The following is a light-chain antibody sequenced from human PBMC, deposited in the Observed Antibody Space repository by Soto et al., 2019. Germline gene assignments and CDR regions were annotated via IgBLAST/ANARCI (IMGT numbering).Light chain of an antibody. Sequence: EIVMTQSPATLSLSPGERATLSCRASQSVSSANFAWYQQKPGQAPRLLIYDASNRATGIPARFSGSGSGTDFTLTISSLEPEDFAVYYCQQRSNWPPITFGQGTRLEI. CDR1: QSVSSAN. V-gene: IGKV3-11*01. CDR3: QQRSNWPPIT. J-gene: IGKJ5*01. CDR2: DAS.